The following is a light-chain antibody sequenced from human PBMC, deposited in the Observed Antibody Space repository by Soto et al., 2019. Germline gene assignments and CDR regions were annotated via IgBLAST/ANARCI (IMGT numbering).Light chain of an antibody. CDR2: AAS. V-gene: IGKV1-8*01. CDR1: QGISSY. J-gene: IGKJ1*01. CDR3: QQYGSSGT. Sequence: AILMTQSPSSFSASTGDRVTITCRASQGISSYLAWYQQKPGKAPKLLIYAASTLQSGVPSRFSGSGSGTDFTLTISRLEPEDFAVYYCQQYGSSGTFGQGTKVDIK.